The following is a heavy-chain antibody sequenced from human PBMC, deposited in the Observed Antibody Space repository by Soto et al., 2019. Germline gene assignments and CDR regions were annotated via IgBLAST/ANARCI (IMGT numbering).Heavy chain of an antibody. V-gene: IGHV5-51*01. J-gene: IGHJ6*02. CDR3: ARTPETAMVGRYYYYYYGMDV. CDR2: IYPGDSDT. D-gene: IGHD5-18*01. Sequence: GESLKISCKGSGYSFTSYWIGWVRQMPGKGLEWMGIIYPGDSDTRYGPSFQGQVTISADKSISTAYLQWSSLKASDTAMYYCARTPETAMVGRYYYYYYGMDVWGQGT. CDR1: GYSFTSYW.